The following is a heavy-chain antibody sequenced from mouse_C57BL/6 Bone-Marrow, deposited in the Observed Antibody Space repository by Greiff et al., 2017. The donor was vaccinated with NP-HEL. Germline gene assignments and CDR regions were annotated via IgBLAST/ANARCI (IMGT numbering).Heavy chain of an antibody. Sequence: EVKLMESGEGLVKPGGSLKLSCAASGFTFSSYAMSWVRQTPEKRLEWVAYISSGGDYIYYADTVKGRFTISRDNARNTLYLQMSSLKSEDTAMYYCTRDNLLLRSSSMAWFAYWGQGTLVTVSA. V-gene: IGHV5-9-1*02. CDR3: TRDNLLLRSSSMAWFAY. CDR1: GFTFSSYA. CDR2: ISSGGDYI. J-gene: IGHJ3*01. D-gene: IGHD1-1*01.